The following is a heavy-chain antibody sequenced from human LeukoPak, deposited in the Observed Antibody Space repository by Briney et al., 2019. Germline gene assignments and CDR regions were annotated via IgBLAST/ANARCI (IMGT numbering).Heavy chain of an antibody. CDR2: IYYSGST. CDR1: GGSISSYY. D-gene: IGHD6-13*01. J-gene: IGHJ5*02. CDR3: ARDHGYSSSWYPDWFDP. V-gene: IGHV4-59*01. Sequence: PSETLSLTCTVSGGSISSYYWSWIRQPPGKGLEWIGCIYYSGSTNYNPSLKSRVTISVDTSKNQFSLKLSSVTAADTAVYYCARDHGYSSSWYPDWFDPWGQGTLVTVSS.